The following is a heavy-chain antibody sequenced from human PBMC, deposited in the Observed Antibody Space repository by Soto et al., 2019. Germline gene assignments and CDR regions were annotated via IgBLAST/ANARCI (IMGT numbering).Heavy chain of an antibody. CDR3: ATKTGGYSYGLYYYYMDV. J-gene: IGHJ6*03. CDR2: FDPEDGET. Sequence: ASVKVSCTVSGYTLTELSMHWVRQAPGKGLEWMGGFDPEDGETIYAQKFRGRVTMTEDTSTDTAYMELSSLRSEDTAVYYCATKTGGYSYGLYYYYMDVWGKGTTVTVSS. CDR1: GYTLTELS. D-gene: IGHD5-18*01. V-gene: IGHV1-24*01.